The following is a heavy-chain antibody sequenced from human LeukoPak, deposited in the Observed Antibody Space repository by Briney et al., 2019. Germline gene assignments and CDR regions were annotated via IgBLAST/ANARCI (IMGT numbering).Heavy chain of an antibody. CDR2: IYTSGST. D-gene: IGHD2-2*01. CDR3: ARGIGYCSSTSCYEAAAWFDP. J-gene: IGHJ5*02. CDR1: GGSISSGSYY. Sequence: SETLSLTCTVSGGSISSGSYYWSWIRQPAGKGLAWIGRIYTSGSTNYNPSLKSRVTISVDTSRNQFSLKLSSVTAADTAVYYCARGIGYCSSTSCYEAAAWFDPWGQGTLVTVSS. V-gene: IGHV4-61*02.